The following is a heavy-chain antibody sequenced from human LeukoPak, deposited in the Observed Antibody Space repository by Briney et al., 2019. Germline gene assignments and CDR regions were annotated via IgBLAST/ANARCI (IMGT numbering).Heavy chain of an antibody. V-gene: IGHV1-69*13. CDR2: IIPIFGTA. Sequence: GASVKVSCKASGGTFSSYAISWVRQAPGQGLEWMRGIIPIFGTANYAQKFQGSVTITADESTSTAYMELSSLRSEDTAVYYCARDVGDGFFDYWGQGTLVTVSS. D-gene: IGHD5-24*01. J-gene: IGHJ4*02. CDR3: ARDVGDGFFDY. CDR1: GGTFSSYA.